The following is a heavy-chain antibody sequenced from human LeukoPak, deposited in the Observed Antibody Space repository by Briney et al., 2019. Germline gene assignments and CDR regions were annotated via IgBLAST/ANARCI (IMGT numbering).Heavy chain of an antibody. D-gene: IGHD2-2*01. CDR3: ARDARHRYCSSSSCYRGWLDP. V-gene: IGHV1-69*13. Sequence: SVKVSCKASRGTFSSYAISWVRQAPGQGLEWMGGIIPIFGTANYAQKFQGRVTITADESTSTAYMELSSLRSEDTAVYYCARDARHRYCSSSSCYRGWLDPWGQGTLVTVSS. J-gene: IGHJ5*02. CDR2: IIPIFGTA. CDR1: RGTFSSYA.